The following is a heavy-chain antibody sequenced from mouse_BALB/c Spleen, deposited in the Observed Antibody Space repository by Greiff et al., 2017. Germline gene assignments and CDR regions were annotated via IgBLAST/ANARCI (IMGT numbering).Heavy chain of an antibody. CDR1: GYTFTDYA. Sequence: VQLQQSGAELVRPGVSVKISCKGSGYTFTDYAMHWVKQSHAKSLEWIGVISTYYGDASYNQKFKGKATMTVDKSSSTAYMQLSSLTSEDSAVYYCTRYGGNYNYAMDYWGQGTSVTVSS. D-gene: IGHD1-1*02. CDR3: TRYGGNYNYAMDY. CDR2: ISTYYGDA. J-gene: IGHJ4*01. V-gene: IGHV1S137*01.